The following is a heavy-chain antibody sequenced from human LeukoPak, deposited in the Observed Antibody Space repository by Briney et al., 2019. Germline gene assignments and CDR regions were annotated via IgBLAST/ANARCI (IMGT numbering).Heavy chain of an antibody. CDR1: GGSFSGYY. J-gene: IGHJ4*02. CDR2: VYYSGNT. Sequence: SETLSLTCAVYGGSFSGYYWSWIRQPPGKGLEWIGNVYYSGNTNYNPSLKSRVTISVDTSKNQFSLKLDSVTAADTAMYYCLRGSSYYVIWGQGTLVTVSS. CDR3: LRGSSYYVI. V-gene: IGHV4-59*01. D-gene: IGHD3-3*01.